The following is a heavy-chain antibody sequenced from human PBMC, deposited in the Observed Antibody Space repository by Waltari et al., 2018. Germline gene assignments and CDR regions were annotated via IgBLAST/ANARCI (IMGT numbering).Heavy chain of an antibody. CDR1: GYTLTGYY. D-gene: IGHD2-2*01. Sequence: QVQLVQSGAEVKKPGASVKVSGKASGYTLTGYYMHWVRQAPGQGLEWMGGSNPNSGCTNYAQNVQGRFTRTGDTSISTAYMELSRLRSDDTAVYYCASRGSTSCYACFQHWGQGTLVTVSS. V-gene: IGHV1-2*02. CDR2: SNPNSGCT. CDR3: ASRGSTSCYACFQH. J-gene: IGHJ1*01.